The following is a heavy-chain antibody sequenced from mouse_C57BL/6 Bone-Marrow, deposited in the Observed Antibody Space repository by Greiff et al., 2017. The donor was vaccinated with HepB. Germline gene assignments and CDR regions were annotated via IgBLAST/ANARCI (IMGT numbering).Heavy chain of an antibody. Sequence: QVTLKESGPGILQSSQTLSLTCSFSGFSLSTSGMGVSWIRQPSGKGLEWLAHIYWDDDKRYNPSLKSRLTISKDTSRNQVFLKITSVDTADTATYYCARRGLLRGDYAMDYWGQGTSVTVSS. D-gene: IGHD2-3*01. CDR1: GFSLSTSGMG. CDR3: ARRGLLRGDYAMDY. V-gene: IGHV8-12*01. CDR2: IYWDDDK. J-gene: IGHJ4*01.